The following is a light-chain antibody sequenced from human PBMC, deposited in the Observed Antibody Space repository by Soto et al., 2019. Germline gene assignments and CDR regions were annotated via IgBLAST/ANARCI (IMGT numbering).Light chain of an antibody. Sequence: ENVLTQSPGTLSLSPGEGATLSCRASQTVTNNYLAWYRQKPGQAPSLLIYGSSSRAACIPDRFSGSGSGTDFTLTISRLEPEDFAVYHCQPYGTSPYTFGQGTKLEI. CDR3: QPYGTSPYT. CDR1: QTVTNNY. V-gene: IGKV3-20*01. J-gene: IGKJ2*01. CDR2: GSS.